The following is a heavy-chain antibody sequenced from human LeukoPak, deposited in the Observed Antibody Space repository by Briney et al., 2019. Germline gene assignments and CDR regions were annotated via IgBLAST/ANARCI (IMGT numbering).Heavy chain of an antibody. J-gene: IGHJ4*02. CDR3: ARVHGSGSGDDY. V-gene: IGHV4-4*07. CDR1: GGSISSYY. Sequence: SETLSLTCTVSGGSISSYYWSWIRQPAGKGLEWIGRIYTSGSTNYNPSLKRRVTMSVDTSKHQFSLNLSSVTAADTAVYYCARVHGSGSGDDYWGQGTLVTVSS. D-gene: IGHD3-10*01. CDR2: IYTSGST.